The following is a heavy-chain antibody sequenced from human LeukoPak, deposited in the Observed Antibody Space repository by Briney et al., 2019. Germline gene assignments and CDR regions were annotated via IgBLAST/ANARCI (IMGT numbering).Heavy chain of an antibody. CDR3: ARQIAVATKGWFDP. Sequence: SETLSLTCTVSGGSISSYYWTWIRQAPGKGLEWIGNIYYTGSTKYNPSLKSRVAISIDTSKNQFSLKLRSVTAADTAVYYCARQIAVATKGWFDPWGQGTLVTVSS. CDR2: IYYTGST. J-gene: IGHJ5*02. D-gene: IGHD6-19*01. CDR1: GGSISSYY. V-gene: IGHV4-59*01.